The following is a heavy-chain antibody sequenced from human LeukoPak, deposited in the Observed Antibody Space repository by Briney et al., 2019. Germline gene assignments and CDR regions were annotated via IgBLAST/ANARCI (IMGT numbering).Heavy chain of an antibody. Sequence: GGSLRLSCAASGFTFSDYYMSWIRQAPGKGLEWVSYISSGSSYTNYADSVKGRFTISRDNAKNSLCLQMNSLRAEDTAVYYCARLRRGVAYYFDYWGQGTLVTVSS. J-gene: IGHJ4*02. CDR1: GFTFSDYY. V-gene: IGHV3-11*06. CDR3: ARLRRGVAYYFDY. D-gene: IGHD2-8*02. CDR2: ISSGSSYT.